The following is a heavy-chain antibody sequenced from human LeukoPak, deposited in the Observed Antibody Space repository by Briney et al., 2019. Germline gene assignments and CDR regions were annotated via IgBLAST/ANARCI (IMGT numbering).Heavy chain of an antibody. CDR2: INSDGSRI. CDR3: ARALGSYSDY. D-gene: IGHD1-26*01. V-gene: IGHV3-74*01. J-gene: IGHJ4*02. CDR1: GFTFSTSW. Sequence: GGSLRLSCAASGFTFSTSWMHWVRQAPGKGLVWVSRINSDGSRINYADSVKGRLTISRDNAKNTLYLQMNSLRADDTAVYYCARALGSYSDYWGQGTLVTASS.